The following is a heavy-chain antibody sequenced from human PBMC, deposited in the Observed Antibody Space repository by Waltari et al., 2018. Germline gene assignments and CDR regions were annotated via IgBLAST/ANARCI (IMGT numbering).Heavy chain of an antibody. J-gene: IGHJ3*02. CDR3: ARGGLYGQQLLESAFEI. CDR1: GGSFSTHA. CDR2: INPMFVTA. V-gene: IGHV1-69*05. D-gene: IGHD6-13*01. Sequence: QVQLVQSGAELKKPGSSVKVSCKVSGGSFSTHAITWVRQAPGQGLEWMGGINPMFVTANYAQKIQDRVTINTDESMTTAYMHRSSLTSDDTAVYYCARGGLYGQQLLESAFEIWGQGTKVTVSS.